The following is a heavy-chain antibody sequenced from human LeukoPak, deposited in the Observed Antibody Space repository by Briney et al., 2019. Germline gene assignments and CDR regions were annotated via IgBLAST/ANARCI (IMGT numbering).Heavy chain of an antibody. J-gene: IGHJ5*02. CDR1: GGSISSYY. V-gene: IGHV4-4*07. D-gene: IGHD1-26*01. CDR3: ARDFDELLRFNWFDP. CDR2: IYTSGST. Sequence: SETLSHTCTVSGGSISSYYWSWIRQPAGKGLEWIGRIYTSGSTNYNPSLKSRVTMSVDTSKNQFSLKLSSVTAADTAVYYCARDFDELLRFNWFDPWGQGTLVTVSS.